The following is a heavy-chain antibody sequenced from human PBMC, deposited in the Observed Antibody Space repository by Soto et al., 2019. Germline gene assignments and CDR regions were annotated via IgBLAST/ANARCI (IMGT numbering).Heavy chain of an antibody. Sequence: SVKVSCKASGGTFSSYAISRVRQAPGQGLEWMGGIIPIFGTANYAQKFQGRVTITADESTSTAYMELSSLRSEDTAVYYCARDNDSSSRDYYGMDVWGQGTTVTVSS. J-gene: IGHJ6*02. CDR1: GGTFSSYA. V-gene: IGHV1-69*13. CDR3: ARDNDSSSRDYYGMDV. D-gene: IGHD6-6*01. CDR2: IIPIFGTA.